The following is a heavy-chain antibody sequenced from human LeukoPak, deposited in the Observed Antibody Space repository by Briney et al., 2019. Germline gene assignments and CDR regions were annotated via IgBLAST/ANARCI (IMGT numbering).Heavy chain of an antibody. CDR2: IYYSGST. V-gene: IGHV4-59*01. Sequence: SATLSLTCTASGGSISIYYWSWIRQPPGKGLEWIGYIYYSGSTNYNPSLKSRVTISVDTSKNQFSLKLSSVTAADTAVYYCARGGVLLWFGESSLYGMDVWGKGTTVTVSS. CDR1: GGSISIYY. J-gene: IGHJ6*04. CDR3: ARGGVLLWFGESSLYGMDV. D-gene: IGHD3-10*01.